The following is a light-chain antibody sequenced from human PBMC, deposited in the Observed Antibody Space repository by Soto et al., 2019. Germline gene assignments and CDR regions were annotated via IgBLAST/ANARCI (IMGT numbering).Light chain of an antibody. J-gene: IGKJ3*01. CDR3: QQSYDTAT. Sequence: DIRMTQSPSSLSASVGDRVTITCRASQRISTYLNWYQQKPGEAPNLLIYAASTLQNGVPSRFSGGSSGTDFTLTISSLQPEDFATYYCQQSYDTATFGPGTTIDIK. CDR2: AAS. V-gene: IGKV1-39*01. CDR1: QRISTY.